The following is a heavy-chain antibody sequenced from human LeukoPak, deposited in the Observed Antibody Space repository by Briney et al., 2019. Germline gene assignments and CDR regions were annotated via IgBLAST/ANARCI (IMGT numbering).Heavy chain of an antibody. D-gene: IGHD4-17*01. CDR2: ISWDGGST. CDR3: ARDLRAGGTWSYGVYFDL. V-gene: IGHV3-43D*03. Sequence: GGSLRLSCAASGFTFDDYAMHWVRQAPGKGLEWVSLISWDGGSTYYADSVKGRFTISRDNAKNPVYLLLNSLTPEDTAVYYCARDLRAGGTWSYGVYFDLWGRGTLVTVSS. CDR1: GFTFDDYA. J-gene: IGHJ2*01.